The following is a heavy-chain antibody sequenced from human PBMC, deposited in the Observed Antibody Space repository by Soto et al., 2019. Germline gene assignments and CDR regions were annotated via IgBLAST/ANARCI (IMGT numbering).Heavy chain of an antibody. D-gene: IGHD3-22*01. Sequence: TGGSLRLSCAASGFTFSSYGMDWVRQAPGKXLEWVAVIWYDGSNKYYADSVKGRFTISRDNSKNTLYLQMNSLRAEDTAVYYCARDRSGYYYDSSGTFDYWGQGTLVTVSS. CDR2: IWYDGSNK. CDR3: ARDRSGYYYDSSGTFDY. CDR1: GFTFSSYG. J-gene: IGHJ4*02. V-gene: IGHV3-33*01.